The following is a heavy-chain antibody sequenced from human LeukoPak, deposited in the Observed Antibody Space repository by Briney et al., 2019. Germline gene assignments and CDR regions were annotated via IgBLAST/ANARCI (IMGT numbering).Heavy chain of an antibody. J-gene: IGHJ4*02. Sequence: GGSLRLSCAASGFTFSSHWIHWVRQAPGKGLEWVAVISYDGSNKYYADSVKGRFTISRDNSKNTLYLQMNSLRAEDTAVYYCARDLGTTVTTNSFDYWGQGTLVTVSS. V-gene: IGHV3-30*03. D-gene: IGHD4-11*01. CDR1: GFTFSSHW. CDR3: ARDLGTTVTTNSFDY. CDR2: ISYDGSNK.